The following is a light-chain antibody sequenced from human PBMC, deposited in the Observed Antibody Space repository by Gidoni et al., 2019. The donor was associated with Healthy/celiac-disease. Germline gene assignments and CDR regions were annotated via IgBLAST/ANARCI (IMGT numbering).Light chain of an antibody. CDR2: SNN. CDR3: AAWDDSLNGLV. CDR1: SSNIGSNT. V-gene: IGLV1-44*01. J-gene: IGLJ3*02. Sequence: SMLTQPPSASGTPGQGVPISCSRSSSNIGSNTVNWYQQLPGTAPKLLIHSNNQRPSGVPVRFSGSKSGTSASLAISGLQSEDEADYYCAAWDDSLNGLVFGGGTKLTVL.